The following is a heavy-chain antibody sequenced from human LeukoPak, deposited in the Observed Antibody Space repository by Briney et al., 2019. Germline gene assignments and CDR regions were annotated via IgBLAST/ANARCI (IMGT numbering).Heavy chain of an antibody. CDR2: INPNSGGT. D-gene: IGHD3-22*01. V-gene: IGHV1-2*02. CDR3: ARLAYYYDSSGYDY. Sequence: ASVKVSCKASGYTFTGYYIHWVRQAPGQGLEWMGWINPNSGGTKYGQKFQGRVTMTRDTSISTAYMELSSLRSDDTAVYYCARLAYYYDSSGYDYWGQGTLVTVSS. J-gene: IGHJ4*02. CDR1: GYTFTGYY.